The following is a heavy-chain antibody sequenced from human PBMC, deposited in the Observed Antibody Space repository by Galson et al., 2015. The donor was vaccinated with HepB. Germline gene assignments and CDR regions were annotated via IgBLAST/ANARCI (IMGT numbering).Heavy chain of an antibody. V-gene: IGHV3-11*06. Sequence: SLRLSCAASGFTFRDYYMSWIRQTPGKGLEWLSYISSSSGTYTNYADFVKGRLTISRDNAENSLYLQMSSLRAEDTAVYYCARVADSHYGDHTHFDAWGQGTLVTVSS. CDR2: ISSSSGTYT. D-gene: IGHD4-17*01. CDR1: GFTFRDYY. CDR3: ARVADSHYGDHTHFDA. J-gene: IGHJ4*02.